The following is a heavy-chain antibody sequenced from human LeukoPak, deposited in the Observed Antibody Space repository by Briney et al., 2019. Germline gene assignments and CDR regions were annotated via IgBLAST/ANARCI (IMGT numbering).Heavy chain of an antibody. D-gene: IGHD3-3*01. J-gene: IGHJ6*04. CDR3: ARLRLRSLDV. V-gene: IGHV4-39*01. CDR1: GGSISSSSYY. Sequence: SETLSLTCTVSGGSISSSSYYWGWIRQPPGKGLEWIGSIYYSGSTYYNPSLKSRVTISVDTSKNQFSLKLSSVTAADTAVYYCARLRLRSLDVWGKGTTVTVSS. CDR2: IYYSGST.